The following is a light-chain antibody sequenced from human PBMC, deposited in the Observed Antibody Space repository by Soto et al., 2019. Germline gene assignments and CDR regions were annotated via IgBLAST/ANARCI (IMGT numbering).Light chain of an antibody. V-gene: IGKV3-20*01. J-gene: IGKJ4*01. CDR1: QSVSSSY. Sequence: EIVLTHSPGTLSLSPGEGATLSCRASQSVSSSYLAWYQQKPGQAPRLLIYGASSRATGIPDRFSGSGSGTDFTLTISSLQPEDIATYYCQQYDNLPLTFGGGTKVDIK. CDR3: QQYDNLPLT. CDR2: GAS.